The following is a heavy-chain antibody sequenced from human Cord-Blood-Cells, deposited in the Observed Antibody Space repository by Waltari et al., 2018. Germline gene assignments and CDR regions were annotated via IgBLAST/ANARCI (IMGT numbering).Heavy chain of an antibody. Sequence: QVQLQESGPGLVKPSETLSLTCTVSGGSISSYYWSWIRQPPGKGLEWIVYIYYSGSTNYNPSLKSRVTISVDTSKNQFSLKLSSVTAADTAVYYCARGCSSWYWYFDLWGRGTLVTVSS. CDR3: ARGCSSWYWYFDL. V-gene: IGHV4-59*01. CDR2: IYYSGST. D-gene: IGHD6-13*01. CDR1: GGSISSYY. J-gene: IGHJ2*01.